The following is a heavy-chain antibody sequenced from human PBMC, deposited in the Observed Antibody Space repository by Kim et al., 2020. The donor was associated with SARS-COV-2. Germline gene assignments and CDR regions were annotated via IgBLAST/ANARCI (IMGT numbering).Heavy chain of an antibody. Sequence: SETLSLTCTVSGGSISSSSYYWGWIRQPPGKGLEWIGSIYYSWSTYYNPSLKSRVTISVDTSKNQFSLKLSSVTAADTAVYYCARAGTGQLLFSLFPNWFDPWGQGTLVTVS. CDR2: IYYSWST. CDR1: GGSISSSSYY. D-gene: IGHD2-2*01. CDR3: ARAGTGQLLFSLFPNWFDP. V-gene: IGHV4-39*01. J-gene: IGHJ5*02.